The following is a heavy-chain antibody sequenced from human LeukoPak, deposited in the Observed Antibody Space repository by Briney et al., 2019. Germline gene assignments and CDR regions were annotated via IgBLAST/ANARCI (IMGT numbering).Heavy chain of an antibody. Sequence: GASVKVSCKASGYTFTSYGISWVRQAPGQGLEWMGWISAYNGNTNYAQKLQGRVTMTTDTSTSTAYMELRSLRSDDTAVYYCARDSNVLMVYANFDYWGQGTLVTVSS. V-gene: IGHV1-18*01. CDR3: ARDSNVLMVYANFDY. CDR1: GYTFTSYG. CDR2: ISAYNGNT. J-gene: IGHJ4*02. D-gene: IGHD2-8*01.